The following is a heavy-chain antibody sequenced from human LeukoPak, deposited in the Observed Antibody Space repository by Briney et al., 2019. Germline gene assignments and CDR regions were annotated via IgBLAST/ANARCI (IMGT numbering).Heavy chain of an antibody. CDR1: GFTFSSYE. Sequence: GGSLRLSCAASGFTFSSYEMNWVRQAPGKGLEWVSYISSSGSTIYYADSVKGRFTISRDNSKNSLYLQMNSLRAEDTAVYYCENLSGSYYRDLDYWGEGTLVTVSS. D-gene: IGHD1-26*01. CDR2: ISSSGSTI. J-gene: IGHJ4*02. V-gene: IGHV3-48*03. CDR3: ENLSGSYYRDLDY.